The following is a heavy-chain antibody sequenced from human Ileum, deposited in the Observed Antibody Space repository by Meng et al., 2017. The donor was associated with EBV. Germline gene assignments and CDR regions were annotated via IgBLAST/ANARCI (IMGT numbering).Heavy chain of an antibody. CDR2: IHHTEST. CDR1: GGSISSSNW. Sequence: GQLHGSGPELVKPSGTLSLTCAVSGGSISSSNWWSWVRQAPGKGLEWIGEIHHTESTNYNPSLKSRVTISVDKSKNQFSLKLSSVTAADTAVYYCARESYSDSSGYYSLDYWGQGSLVTVSS. V-gene: IGHV4-4*02. J-gene: IGHJ4*02. CDR3: ARESYSDSSGYYSLDY. D-gene: IGHD3-22*01.